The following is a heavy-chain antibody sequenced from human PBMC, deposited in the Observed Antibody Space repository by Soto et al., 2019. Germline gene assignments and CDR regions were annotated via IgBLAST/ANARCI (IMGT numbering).Heavy chain of an antibody. D-gene: IGHD6-13*01. V-gene: IGHV4-59*08. J-gene: IGHJ6*03. CDR3: ARHGVEQQYYYYMDV. CDR1: GGSISSYY. CDR2: IYYSGST. Sequence: SETLSLTCTVSGGSISSYYWSWIRQPPGKGLEWIGYIYYSGSTNYNPSHKSRVTISVDTSKNQFSLKLSSVTAADTAVYYCARHGVEQQYYYYMDVWGKGTTVTVSS.